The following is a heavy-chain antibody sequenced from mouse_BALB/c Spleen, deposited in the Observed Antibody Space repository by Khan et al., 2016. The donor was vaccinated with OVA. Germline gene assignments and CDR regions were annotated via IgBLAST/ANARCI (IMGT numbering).Heavy chain of an antibody. CDR2: INTYTGEP. CDR3: ARPPSFSYVLDN. V-gene: IGHV9-3-1*01. CDR1: GHTFTKFG. J-gene: IGHJ4*01. Sequence: QIQLVQSGPEVKKPGETVKISCKASGHTFTKFGMNWVKQAPGKGLKWMGWINTYTGEPTYADDFNGRFAFSLENSASTAYLQINKLKNEDTATYFCARPPSFSYVLDNWGQGTSVTVSS.